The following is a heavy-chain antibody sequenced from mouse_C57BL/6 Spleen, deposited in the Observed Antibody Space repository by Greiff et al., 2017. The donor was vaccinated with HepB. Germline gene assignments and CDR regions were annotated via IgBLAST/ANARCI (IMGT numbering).Heavy chain of an antibody. CDR3: ARWSFITTVVATDYAMDY. D-gene: IGHD1-1*01. J-gene: IGHJ4*01. CDR2: INPNNGGT. CDR1: GYTFTDYY. Sequence: EVQLQQSGPELVKPGASVKISCKASGYTFTDYYMNWVKQSHGKSLEWIGDINPNNGGTSYNQKFKGKATLTVDKSSSTAYMELRSLTSEDSAVYYCARWSFITTVVATDYAMDYWGQGTSVTVSS. V-gene: IGHV1-26*01.